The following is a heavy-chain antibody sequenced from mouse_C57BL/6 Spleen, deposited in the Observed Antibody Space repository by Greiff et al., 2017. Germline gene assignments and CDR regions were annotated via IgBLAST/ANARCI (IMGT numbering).Heavy chain of an antibody. CDR1: GYTFTSYG. V-gene: IGHV1-81*01. CDR3: ARWGDYGVDY. CDR2: IYPRSGNT. D-gene: IGHD2-4*01. Sequence: VKLQESGAELARPGASVKLSCKASGYTFTSYGISWVKQRTGQGLEWIGEIYPRSGNTYYNEKFKGKATLTADKSSSTAYMELRSLTSEDSAVYFCARWGDYGVDYWGQGTTLTVSS. J-gene: IGHJ2*01.